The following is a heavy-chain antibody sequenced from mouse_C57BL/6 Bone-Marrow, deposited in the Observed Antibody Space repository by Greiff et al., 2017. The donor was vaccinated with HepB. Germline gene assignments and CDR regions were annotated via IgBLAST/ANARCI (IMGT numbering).Heavy chain of an antibody. CDR2: IRNKANGYTT. V-gene: IGHV7-3*01. Sequence: EVKLMESGGGLVQPGGSLSLSCAASGFTFTDYYMSWVRQPPGKALEWLGFIRNKANGYTTEYSASVKGRFTISRDNSQSILYLQMNALRAEDSATYYCAAHGYYRAWFAYWGQGTLVTVSA. D-gene: IGHD2-3*01. CDR3: AAHGYYRAWFAY. CDR1: GFTFTDYY. J-gene: IGHJ3*01.